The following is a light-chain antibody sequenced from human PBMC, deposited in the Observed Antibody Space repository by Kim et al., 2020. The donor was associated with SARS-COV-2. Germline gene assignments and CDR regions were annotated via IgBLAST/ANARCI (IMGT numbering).Light chain of an antibody. Sequence: EIVLTQSPGTLSLSPGDRVTLSCRASQVVSSSYLAWYQQKPGQAPRLLIYGASRRATGVPDRFSGSGSGTDFTLTISRLEPEDFAVYHCQQCGNSPWSFGQGTKADIK. J-gene: IGKJ1*01. CDR1: QVVSSSY. CDR3: QQCGNSPWS. V-gene: IGKV3-20*01. CDR2: GAS.